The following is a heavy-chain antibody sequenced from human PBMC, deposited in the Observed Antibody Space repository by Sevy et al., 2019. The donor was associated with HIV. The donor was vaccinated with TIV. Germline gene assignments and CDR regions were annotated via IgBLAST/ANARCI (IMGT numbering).Heavy chain of an antibody. D-gene: IGHD6-13*01. CDR2: INPNSGGT. CDR3: ARDFTGYSSSWYSRFQGY. J-gene: IGHJ4*02. Sequence: ASVKVSCKASGYTFTGYYMHWVRQAPGQGLEWMGWINPNSGGTNYAQKFQGRVTMTRDTSISTAYMELSRLRSDDTAVYYCARDFTGYSSSWYSRFQGYWGQGTLVTVSS. CDR1: GYTFTGYY. V-gene: IGHV1-2*02.